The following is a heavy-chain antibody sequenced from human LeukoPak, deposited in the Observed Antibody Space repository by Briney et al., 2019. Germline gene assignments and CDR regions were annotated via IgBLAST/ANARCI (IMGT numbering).Heavy chain of an antibody. CDR2: IYYSGST. D-gene: IGHD6-19*01. V-gene: IGHV4-59*08. CDR3: ARLEGAGGDY. J-gene: IGHJ4*02. CDR1: GGSISSYY. Sequence: NASETLSLTCTVSGGSISSYYWSWIRQPPGKGLEWIGYIYYSGSTNYNPSLKSRVTISVDTSKNQFSLKLSSVTAADTAVYYCARLEGAGGDYWGQGTLVTVSS.